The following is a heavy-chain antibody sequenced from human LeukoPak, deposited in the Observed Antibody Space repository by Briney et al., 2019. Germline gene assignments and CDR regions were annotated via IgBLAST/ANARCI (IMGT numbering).Heavy chain of an antibody. J-gene: IGHJ6*03. Sequence: SETLSLTCAVYGGSFSDYYWTWIRQPPGKGLEWIGEVNHSGNTNYNPSLKSRLTISVDTSKSQFFLKLTSVTAADTAVYYCARSLGGDVVAPRPYYYSMDVWGKGTTVTVSS. CDR3: ARSLGGDVVAPRPYYYSMDV. CDR1: GGSFSDYY. V-gene: IGHV4-34*01. D-gene: IGHD5-12*01. CDR2: VNHSGNT.